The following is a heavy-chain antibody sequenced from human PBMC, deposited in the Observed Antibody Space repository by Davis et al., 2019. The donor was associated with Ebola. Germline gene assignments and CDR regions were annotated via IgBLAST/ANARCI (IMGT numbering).Heavy chain of an antibody. CDR1: GDSISSSNL. Sequence: SETLSLTCTVSGDSISSSNLWRWVRQPPGKGLEWIGEINHSGSTNYNPSLKSRVTISVDTSKNQFSLKLSSVTAADTAVYYCARLDELISDYWYFDLWGRGTLVTVSS. J-gene: IGHJ2*01. V-gene: IGHV4-4*02. CDR3: ARLDELISDYWYFDL. D-gene: IGHD1-7*01. CDR2: INHSGST.